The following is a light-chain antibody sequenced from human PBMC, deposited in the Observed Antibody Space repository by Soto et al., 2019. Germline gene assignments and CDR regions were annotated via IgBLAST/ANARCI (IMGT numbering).Light chain of an antibody. CDR1: QSVGSH. CDR3: QQGGNWPLT. CDR2: DAS. J-gene: IGKJ5*01. V-gene: IGKV3-11*01. Sequence: EIVLTQSPGTLSLSPGERATVSCRASQSVGSHLAWYQQKRGQAPRLLIYDASSRASGIPARFSGSGSGTDFTLTISSLEPEDFAVYYCQQGGNWPLTFGQGTRLEIK.